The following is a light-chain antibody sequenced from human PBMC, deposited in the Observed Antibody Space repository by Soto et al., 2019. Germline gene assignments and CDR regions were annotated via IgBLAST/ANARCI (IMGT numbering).Light chain of an antibody. CDR3: QQYNNWPPWT. V-gene: IGKV3-15*01. CDR1: QSVSSN. Sequence: EIVMTQSPATLSVSPGERATLSCRASQSVSSNLAWYQQKPRQAPRLLIYGASTRATGIPARFSGSGSGTEFTLTISSPQSEDFAVYYCQQYNNWPPWTFGQGTKVESK. J-gene: IGKJ1*01. CDR2: GAS.